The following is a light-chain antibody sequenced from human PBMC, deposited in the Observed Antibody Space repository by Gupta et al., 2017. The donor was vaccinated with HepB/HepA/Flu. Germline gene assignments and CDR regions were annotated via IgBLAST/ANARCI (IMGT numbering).Light chain of an antibody. J-gene: IGKJ4*01. CDR2: GIS. Sequence: IVLTHSPATLSVSPGEGATLSCRATESVGSQLAWYQQKPGQAPRLVIYGISTRATGIPARFSGSGSGTEFSLTISSLQSEDFAHYYCQQYLKWPLTFGGGTKVEIK. V-gene: IGKV3-15*01. CDR3: QQYLKWPLT. CDR1: ESVGSQ.